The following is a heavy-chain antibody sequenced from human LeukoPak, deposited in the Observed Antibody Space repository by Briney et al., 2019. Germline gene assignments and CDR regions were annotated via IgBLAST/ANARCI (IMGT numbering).Heavy chain of an antibody. CDR3: ARAMRWTSGPVELGWFDR. CDR1: GDSFSDYY. Sequence: PSETLSLTCTFSGDSFSDYYWTWIQRPPGGTLEWIGHIYYRGSTKYNPSLKNRVSISLDTSKNQVSLTLTSVTAADTAVYYCARAMRWTSGPVELGWFDRWGQGTQVTVSS. V-gene: IGHV4-59*01. CDR2: IYYRGST. D-gene: IGHD1-1*01. J-gene: IGHJ5*02.